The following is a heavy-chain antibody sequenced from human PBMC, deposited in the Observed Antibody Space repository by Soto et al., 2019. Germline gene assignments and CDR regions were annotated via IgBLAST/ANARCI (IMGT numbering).Heavy chain of an antibody. Sequence: QVQLVQSGAEVKKPGSSVKVSCKASGGTFSSYAISWVRQAPGQGLEWMGGIIPIFGTANYAQKFQGRVTITADESTSTAYMELSSLRSEDTGVYYCAGVGRGVGIVAAKLYYFDYWGQGTLVTVSS. CDR3: AGVGRGVGIVAAKLYYFDY. J-gene: IGHJ4*02. D-gene: IGHD5-12*01. V-gene: IGHV1-69*01. CDR2: IIPIFGTA. CDR1: GGTFSSYA.